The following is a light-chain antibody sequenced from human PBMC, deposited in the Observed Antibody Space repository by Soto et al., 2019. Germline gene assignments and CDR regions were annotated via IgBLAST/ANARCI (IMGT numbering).Light chain of an antibody. CDR3: QHYNDYSRM. V-gene: IGKV1-5*03. CDR2: KAS. J-gene: IGKJ1*01. Sequence: EIQMTQSPSTLSASIGDRVTITCRTSQSVDSWLAWYQQKPGKAPKLLIYKASSLQTGVPSRFSGSGSGTEFTLTISRLQPDDFATYYCQHYNDYSRMFGQGTKVEIK. CDR1: QSVDSW.